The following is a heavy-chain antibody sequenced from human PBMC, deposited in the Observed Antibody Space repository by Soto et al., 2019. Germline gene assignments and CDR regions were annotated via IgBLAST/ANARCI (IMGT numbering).Heavy chain of an antibody. CDR3: ARMKVLRFLEWPLYGLDV. Sequence: QVTLKESGPVLVKPTETLTLTCTVSGFSLSNARMGVSWIRQPPGKALEWLAHIFSNDEKSYSTSLKSSLTITKDTSKSQGVLTMTNMDPLDTATYYCARMKVLRFLEWPLYGLDVWGQGTTVTVSS. CDR1: GFSLSNARMG. V-gene: IGHV2-26*01. D-gene: IGHD3-3*01. J-gene: IGHJ6*02. CDR2: IFSNDEK.